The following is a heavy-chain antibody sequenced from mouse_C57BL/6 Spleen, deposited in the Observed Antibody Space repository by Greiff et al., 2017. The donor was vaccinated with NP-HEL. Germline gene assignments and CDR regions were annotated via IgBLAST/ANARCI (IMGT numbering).Heavy chain of an antibody. D-gene: IGHD1-1*01. CDR2: ISSGSSTI. CDR3: ARKSYDY. J-gene: IGHJ2*02. V-gene: IGHV5-17*01. CDR1: GFTFSDYG. Sequence: EVQRVESGGGLVKPGGSLKLSCAASGFTFSDYGMHWVRQAPEKGLEWVAYISSGSSTIYYADTVKGRFTISSDNAMNTLFLQMTILRSEDTAMYYCARKSYDYWGQGTSLTVSS.